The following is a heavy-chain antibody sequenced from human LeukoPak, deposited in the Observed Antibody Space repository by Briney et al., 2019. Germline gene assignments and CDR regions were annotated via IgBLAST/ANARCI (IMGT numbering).Heavy chain of an antibody. CDR1: GGSLTNYY. V-gene: IGHV4-59*01. Sequence: PSETLSLTCTVSGGSLTNYYWSWIRQPPGKGLEWIGHIYESGSTTYNPSLESRVTISVDTSKNQSSLRLSSVTAADTALYYCARGRIGGPKAPFDYWGQGTLVTVSS. D-gene: IGHD3-16*01. J-gene: IGHJ4*02. CDR3: ARGRIGGPKAPFDY. CDR2: IYESGST.